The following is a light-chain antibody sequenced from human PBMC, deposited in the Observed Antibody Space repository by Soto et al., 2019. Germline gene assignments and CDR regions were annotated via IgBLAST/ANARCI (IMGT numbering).Light chain of an antibody. CDR3: QQYGSDLRT. Sequence: DIQMTQSPSTLSASIGDRVTITCRASDNINYWLAWYQQRPGEAPKLLIYRASTLKSGISSRFSASGYGTQFTLTIDSLQPGDVATYYCQQYGSDLRTFGPGTKVDIK. V-gene: IGKV1-5*03. J-gene: IGKJ1*01. CDR1: DNINYW. CDR2: RAS.